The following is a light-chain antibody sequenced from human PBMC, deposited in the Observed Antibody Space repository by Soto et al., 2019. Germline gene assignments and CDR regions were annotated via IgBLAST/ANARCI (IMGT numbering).Light chain of an antibody. CDR1: QGISNY. CDR2: SAS. J-gene: IGKJ3*01. CDR3: QKHNSAPFT. Sequence: DIQMTQSPSSLSASVGDRVTITCRARQGISNYLAWYQQKPGKVPKLLIYSASTLQLGVPSRFSGSGSGTEFTLTISSLQPEDVATYYCQKHNSAPFTFGPGTKVDIK. V-gene: IGKV1-27*01.